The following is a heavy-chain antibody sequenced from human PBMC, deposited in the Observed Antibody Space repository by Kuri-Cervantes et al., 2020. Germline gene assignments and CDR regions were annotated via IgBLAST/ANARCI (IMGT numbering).Heavy chain of an antibody. CDR1: GFTFSSYG. J-gene: IGHJ4*02. Sequence: GGSLRLSCAASGFTFSSYGMHWVRQAPGKGLEWVAVISYDGSNKYYADSVKGRFTISRDNAKNSLYLQMNSLRAEDTAVYYCARWGDTAMVREYYFDYWGQGTLVTVSS. CDR2: ISYDGSNK. D-gene: IGHD5-18*01. CDR3: ARWGDTAMVREYYFDY. V-gene: IGHV3-30*03.